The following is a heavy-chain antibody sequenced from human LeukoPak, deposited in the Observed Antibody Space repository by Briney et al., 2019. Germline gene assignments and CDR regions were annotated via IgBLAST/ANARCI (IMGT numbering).Heavy chain of an antibody. J-gene: IGHJ4*02. D-gene: IGHD1-1*01. Sequence: GGSLRLSCAASGFTFSSDAMSWVRQAPGNGLEWVSAISGSGGSTYYADSVKGRFTISRDDSKNTLYLQMNSLRAEDTAVYYCAKDIRKRFDYWGQGTLVTVS. CDR1: GFTFSSDA. CDR2: ISGSGGST. V-gene: IGHV3-23*01. CDR3: AKDIRKRFDY.